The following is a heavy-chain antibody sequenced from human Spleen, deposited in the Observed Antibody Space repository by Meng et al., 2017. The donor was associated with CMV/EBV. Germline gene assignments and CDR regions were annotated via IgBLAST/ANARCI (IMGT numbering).Heavy chain of an antibody. V-gene: IGHV3-30*02. D-gene: IGHD5-12*01. Sequence: GESLKISCAASGFIFSSYSMNWVRQAPGKGLEWVAFIRYDGSNEYYPDSVRGRFTIFRDNSKNTLYLQMNSLRAEDTAVYFCAKVISGYDFGYFDYWGQGTLVTVSS. J-gene: IGHJ4*02. CDR2: IRYDGSNE. CDR3: AKVISGYDFGYFDY. CDR1: GFIFSSYS.